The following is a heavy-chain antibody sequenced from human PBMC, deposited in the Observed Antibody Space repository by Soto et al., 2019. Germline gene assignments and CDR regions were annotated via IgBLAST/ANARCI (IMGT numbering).Heavy chain of an antibody. Sequence: SETLSLTCTVSGGSISSGGYYWSWIRQHPGKGLEWIGYIYYSGSTYYNPSLKSRVTISVDTSKNQFSLKLSSVTAADTAVYYCATYTTVTTISWFDPWGQGTLVTVSS. V-gene: IGHV4-31*03. CDR1: GGSISSGGYY. CDR3: ATYTTVTTISWFDP. CDR2: IYYSGST. D-gene: IGHD4-17*01. J-gene: IGHJ5*02.